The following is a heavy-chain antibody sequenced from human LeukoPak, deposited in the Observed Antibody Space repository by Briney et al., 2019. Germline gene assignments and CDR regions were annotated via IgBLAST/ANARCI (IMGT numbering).Heavy chain of an antibody. Sequence: KPSETLSLTCTVSGASISSNSYYWGWIRQPPGKGLEWIGAIYYGGNSYYNPSLKSRVTISGDTSKNQFSLKLSSVTAADSAVYYCASNSGSYVDYWGQGTLVTVSS. CDR1: GASISSNSYY. V-gene: IGHV4-39*01. CDR3: ASNSGSYVDY. D-gene: IGHD1-26*01. J-gene: IGHJ4*02. CDR2: IYYGGNS.